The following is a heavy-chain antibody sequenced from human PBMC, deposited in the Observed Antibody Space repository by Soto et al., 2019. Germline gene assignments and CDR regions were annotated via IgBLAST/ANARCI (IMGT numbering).Heavy chain of an antibody. V-gene: IGHV3-23*01. CDR2: ISGSGGST. Sequence: GGSLRLSCAASGFPFSSYAMHWVRQAPGKGLEWVSGISGSGGSTYYADSVKGRFTISRDNSKNTLSLQMNSLRADDTAVYYCAKDLDTYVGPFDYWGQGTLVTVSS. D-gene: IGHD5-18*01. J-gene: IGHJ4*02. CDR3: AKDLDTYVGPFDY. CDR1: GFPFSSYA.